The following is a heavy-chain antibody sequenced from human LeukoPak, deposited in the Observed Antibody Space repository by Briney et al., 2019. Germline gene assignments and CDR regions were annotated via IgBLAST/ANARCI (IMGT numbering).Heavy chain of an antibody. CDR2: IYYSGST. CDR3: VRGYYDSSGYSNTFDI. J-gene: IGHJ3*02. CDR1: GVSISSSY. Sequence: PSETLSLTCSVSGVSISSSYWSWIRQPPGKGLEWIGFIYYSGSTSYNPSLKSRVTISADTSKNQFSLKLTSVTAADTAVYYCVRGYYDSSGYSNTFDIWGQGTMVTVSS. D-gene: IGHD3-22*01. V-gene: IGHV4-59*01.